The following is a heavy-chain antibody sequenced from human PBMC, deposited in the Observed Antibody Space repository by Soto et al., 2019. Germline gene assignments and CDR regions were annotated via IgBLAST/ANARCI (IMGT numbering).Heavy chain of an antibody. Sequence: SETLSLTCAVYGGSFSGYYWSWIRQPPGKGLEWIGEINHSGSTNYNPSLKSRVTISVDTSKNQFSLKLSSVTAADTAVYYCARGGYFEAYCGGYCYSYDFDYWGQGTLVTVSS. J-gene: IGHJ4*02. D-gene: IGHD2-21*02. CDR1: GGSFSGYY. CDR2: INHSGST. CDR3: ARGGYFEAYCGGYCYSYDFDY. V-gene: IGHV4-34*01.